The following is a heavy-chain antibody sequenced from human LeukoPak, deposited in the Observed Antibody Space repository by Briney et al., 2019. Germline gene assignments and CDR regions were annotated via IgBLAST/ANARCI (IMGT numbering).Heavy chain of an antibody. CDR3: ASSNGGNSGGALFDY. J-gene: IGHJ4*02. V-gene: IGHV5-51*01. Sequence: GESLKISCKASGYSFATDWIGWVRQMPGKGLEWMGVIYPGDSDTRYSPSFQGQVTISADMSISTAFLQWSSLKASDTAMYYCASSNGGNSGGALFDYWGQGTLVTVSS. CDR1: GYSFATDW. D-gene: IGHD4-23*01. CDR2: IYPGDSDT.